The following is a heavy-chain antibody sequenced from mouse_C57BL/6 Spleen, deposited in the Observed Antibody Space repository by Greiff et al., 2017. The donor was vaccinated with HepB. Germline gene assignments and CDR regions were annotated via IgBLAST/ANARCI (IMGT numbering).Heavy chain of an antibody. CDR3: STYYYGSSWYFDV. CDR2: INPGSGST. V-gene: IGHV1-55*01. J-gene: IGHJ1*03. Sequence: VQLQQPGAELVKPGASVKMSCKASGYTFTSYWITWVKQRPGQGLEWIGDINPGSGSTNYNEKFKSKATLTVDTSSSTSYMQLSSLTSEDSAVYYCSTYYYGSSWYFDVWGTGTTVTVSS. CDR1: GYTFTSYW. D-gene: IGHD1-1*01.